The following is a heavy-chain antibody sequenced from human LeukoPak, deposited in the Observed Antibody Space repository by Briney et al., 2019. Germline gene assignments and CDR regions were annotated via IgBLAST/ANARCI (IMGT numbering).Heavy chain of an antibody. CDR2: IYYSGST. D-gene: IGHD5-24*01. CDR1: GGSISSYY. CDR3: ARHGYNDYFDY. V-gene: IGHV4-59*08. Sequence: SETLSLTCTVSGGSISSYYWSWIRQPPGKGLEWIGYIYYSGSTNYNPSLKSRVTISVDTSKNQFSLKLSSVTAADTAVYYCARHGYNDYFDYWGQGTLVTVSS. J-gene: IGHJ4*02.